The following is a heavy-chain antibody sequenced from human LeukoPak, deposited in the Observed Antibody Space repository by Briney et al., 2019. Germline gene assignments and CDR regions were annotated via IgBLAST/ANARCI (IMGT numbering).Heavy chain of an antibody. CDR2: ISSDGGKE. J-gene: IGHJ4*02. V-gene: IGHV3-30*03. D-gene: IGHD6-13*01. CDR3: AEIAAVGT. CDR1: GFTFSSYA. Sequence: PGGSLRLSCAASGFTFSSYAMHWVRQAPGKGLEWVAVISSDGGKEYYVDSVKGRFTISRDNAKNTLFLQMNSLKPEDTAVYFCAEIAAVGTWGQGTLVTVSS.